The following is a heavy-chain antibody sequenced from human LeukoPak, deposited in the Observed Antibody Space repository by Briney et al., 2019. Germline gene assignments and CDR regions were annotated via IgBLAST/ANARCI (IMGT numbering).Heavy chain of an antibody. CDR3: ASRSITMVRGVIITFNWFDP. V-gene: IGHV1-8*01. CDR1: GYTFTSYD. D-gene: IGHD3-10*01. CDR2: MNPNSGNT. Sequence: ASVKLSCKASGYTFTSYDISWVRQATGQGLEWMGWMNPNSGNTGYAQKFQGRVTMTRNTSISTAYMELSSLRSEDTAVYYCASRSITMVRGVIITFNWFDPWGQGTLVTVSS. J-gene: IGHJ5*02.